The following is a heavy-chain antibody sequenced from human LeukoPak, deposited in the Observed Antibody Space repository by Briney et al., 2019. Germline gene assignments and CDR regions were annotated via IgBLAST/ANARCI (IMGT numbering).Heavy chain of an antibody. J-gene: IGHJ4*02. Sequence: GGSLRLSCTGSGFTFGHYGMHWVRQSPGKGLEWVAFIQHDGSFTYYADSVKGRFTISRDNSKSTLYLQMNSLRAEDTAVYYCAKEWDFDYWGQATLVTVSS. CDR1: GFTFGHYG. CDR3: AKEWDFDY. V-gene: IGHV3-30*02. D-gene: IGHD1-26*01. CDR2: IQHDGSFT.